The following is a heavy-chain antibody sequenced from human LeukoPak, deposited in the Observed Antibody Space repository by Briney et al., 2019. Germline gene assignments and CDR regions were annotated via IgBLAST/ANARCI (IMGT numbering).Heavy chain of an antibody. CDR2: IKQDESER. Sequence: GGSLRLSCEGSGFSFSSYWMTWVRQSPGKGPEWVANIKQDESERYTVDSVKGRFTISRDNAKNSLYLQMNSLRVEDTAVYYCARDITPWSTVTGYCDYWGQGTLVTVSS. V-gene: IGHV3-7*01. D-gene: IGHD4-17*01. J-gene: IGHJ4*02. CDR1: GFSFSSYW. CDR3: ARDITPWSTVTGYCDY.